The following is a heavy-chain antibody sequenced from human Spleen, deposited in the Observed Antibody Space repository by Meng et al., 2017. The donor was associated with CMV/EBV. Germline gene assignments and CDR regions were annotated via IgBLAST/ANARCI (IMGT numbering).Heavy chain of an antibody. CDR3: ARDPRVKSYVVVPAASDY. CDR1: GFTFNTYW. Sequence: GESLKISCVAPGFTFNTYWMSWVRQAPGKGLEWVANIKQDGSEKYYVGSVKGRFTISRDNAKNSLYLQMNSLRAEDTAVYYCARDPRVKSYVVVPAASDYWGQGTMVTVSS. V-gene: IGHV3-7*01. CDR2: IKQDGSEK. J-gene: IGHJ4*02. D-gene: IGHD2-2*01.